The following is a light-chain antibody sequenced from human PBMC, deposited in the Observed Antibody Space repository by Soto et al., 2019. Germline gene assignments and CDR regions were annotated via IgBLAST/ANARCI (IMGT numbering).Light chain of an antibody. CDR2: AAS. J-gene: IGKJ2*01. V-gene: IGKV1-39*01. Sequence: DIQMTQSPSSLSASVGDRVTITCRASQSISSSLNWYQQKPGKAPKLLIYAASSLQSGVPSRFSGSGSGTEFTLTISSLQPEDFATYYCQQSYSTPRTFGQGTKLEI. CDR3: QQSYSTPRT. CDR1: QSISSS.